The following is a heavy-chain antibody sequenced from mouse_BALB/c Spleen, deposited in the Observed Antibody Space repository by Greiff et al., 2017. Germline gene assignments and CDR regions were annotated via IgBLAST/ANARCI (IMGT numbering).Heavy chain of an antibody. Sequence: EVMLVESGAELVKPGASVKLSCTASGFNIKDTYMHWVKQRPEQGLEWIGRIDPANGNTKYDPKFQGKATITADTSSNTAYLQLSSLTSEDTAVYYCARITTGNYWGQGTTLTVSS. J-gene: IGHJ2*01. V-gene: IGHV14-3*02. CDR1: GFNIKDTY. D-gene: IGHD1-1*01. CDR2: IDPANGNT. CDR3: ARITTGNY.